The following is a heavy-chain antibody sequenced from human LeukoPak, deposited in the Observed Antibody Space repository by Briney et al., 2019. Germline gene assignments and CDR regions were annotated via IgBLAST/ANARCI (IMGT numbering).Heavy chain of an antibody. J-gene: IGHJ4*02. CDR1: GFTFDDYA. V-gene: IGHV3-9*01. Sequence: GRSLRPSCAPSGFTFDDYAMDWVRPAPGKGLEWVSGISWIRGRTGYADSVKGRFPISRDNAKNTWYLQMNSLRAEDTALDYCAKVMAAPPPADYFDYWGQGTLVTVS. D-gene: IGHD6-6*01. CDR3: AKVMAAPPPADYFDY. CDR2: ISWIRGRT.